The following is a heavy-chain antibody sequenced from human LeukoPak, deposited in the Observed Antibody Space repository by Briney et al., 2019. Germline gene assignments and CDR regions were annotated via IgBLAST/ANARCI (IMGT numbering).Heavy chain of an antibody. CDR1: GYTFTGYY. CDR2: INPNSGGT. J-gene: IGHJ6*03. CDR3: ARESGGSGSYSNYYYYMDV. Sequence: VASVQVSCKASGYTFTGYYMHWVRQAPGQGLEWMGWINPNSGGTNYAQKFQGRVTMTRDTSISTAYMELSSLRSEDTAVYYCARESGGSGSYSNYYYYMDVWGKGTTVTISS. V-gene: IGHV1-2*02. D-gene: IGHD3-10*01.